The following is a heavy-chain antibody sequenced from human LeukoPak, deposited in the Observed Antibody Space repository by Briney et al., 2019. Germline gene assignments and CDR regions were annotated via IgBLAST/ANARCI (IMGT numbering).Heavy chain of an antibody. Sequence: GGSLRLSCAASGFTFSSYGTHWVRQAPGKGLEWVAVISYDGSNKDYADSVKGRFTISRDNSKNTLYVQMNSLRAEDTAVYYCAKEYCSSTSCYLYYYYGMDVWGQGTTVTVSS. CDR1: GFTFSSYG. CDR2: ISYDGSNK. V-gene: IGHV3-30*18. D-gene: IGHD2-2*01. CDR3: AKEYCSSTSCYLYYYYGMDV. J-gene: IGHJ6*02.